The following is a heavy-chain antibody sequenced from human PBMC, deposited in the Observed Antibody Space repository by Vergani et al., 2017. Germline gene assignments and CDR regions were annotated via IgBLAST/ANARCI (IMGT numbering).Heavy chain of an antibody. CDR1: GGSISSYY. D-gene: IGHD1-26*01. Sequence: QVQLQESGPGLVKPSETLSLTCTVSGGSISSYYWSWIRPPPGKGLEWIGYIYYSGSTHYNPALKSRVTISVDTSKNQFFRKLSSVTAADAAVDYCARDSTEGATTDCYCGMDVWGQGTTVTVSS. CDR3: ARDSTEGATTDCYCGMDV. V-gene: IGHV4-59*01. J-gene: IGHJ6*02. CDR2: IYYSGST.